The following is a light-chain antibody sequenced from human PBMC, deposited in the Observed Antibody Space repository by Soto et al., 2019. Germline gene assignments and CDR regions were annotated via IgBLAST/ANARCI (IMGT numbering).Light chain of an antibody. J-gene: IGLJ2*01. CDR1: SSDIGGYNS. CDR3: SSYASTGTRV. CDR2: DVS. Sequence: QSVLTQPASVSGSPGQSITISCSGTSSDIGGYNSVSWYQQHPGNAPQLMIYDVSYRPSGVSSRFSGSKSDNTASLTISGLRPEDDADYYCSSYASTGTRVFGGGTKLTVL. V-gene: IGLV2-14*01.